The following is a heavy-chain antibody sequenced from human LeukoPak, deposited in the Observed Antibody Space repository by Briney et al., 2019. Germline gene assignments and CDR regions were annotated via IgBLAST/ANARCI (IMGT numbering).Heavy chain of an antibody. Sequence: SETLSLTRTVSGGSISSYYWSWIRQPPGKGLEWIGYIYYSGSTNYNPSLKSRVTISVDTSKNQFSLKLSSVTAADTAAYYCARVYSGYGLGWFDPWGQGTLVTVSS. CDR1: GGSISSYY. CDR3: ARVYSGYGLGWFDP. V-gene: IGHV4-59*08. J-gene: IGHJ5*02. CDR2: IYYSGST. D-gene: IGHD5-12*01.